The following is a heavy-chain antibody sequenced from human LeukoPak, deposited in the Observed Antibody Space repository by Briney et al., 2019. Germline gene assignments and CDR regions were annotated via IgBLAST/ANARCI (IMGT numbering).Heavy chain of an antibody. Sequence: SETLSLTCTVSGASISSSPHYWGWLRQAPGKGLEWIGTLYYSGTTFYKPSLKSRLTMSVDTSKNQFSLMLTSVTAADTALYFCARRRAQSSGPSFYYFYMDVWGKGTTVTVSS. CDR3: ARRRAQSSGPSFYYFYMDV. CDR2: LYYSGTT. V-gene: IGHV4-39*07. D-gene: IGHD1-26*01. J-gene: IGHJ6*03. CDR1: GASISSSPHY.